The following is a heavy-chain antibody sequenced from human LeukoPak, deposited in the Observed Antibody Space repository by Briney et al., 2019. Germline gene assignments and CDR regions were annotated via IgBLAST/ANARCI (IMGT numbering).Heavy chain of an antibody. D-gene: IGHD3-22*01. Sequence: PGGSLRLSCAASGFTFSSYAMNWVRQAPGKGLEWVSVIYSGGSTYYADSVKGRFTISRDNSKNTLYLQMNSLRAEDTAVYYCASLLIRGYHLDWGQGTLVTVSS. CDR1: GFTFSSYA. J-gene: IGHJ4*02. CDR2: IYSGGST. CDR3: ASLLIRGYHLD. V-gene: IGHV3-66*01.